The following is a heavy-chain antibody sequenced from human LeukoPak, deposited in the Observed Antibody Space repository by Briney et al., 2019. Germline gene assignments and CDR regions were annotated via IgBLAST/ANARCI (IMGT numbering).Heavy chain of an antibody. CDR3: ARSNQADDY. J-gene: IGHJ4*02. V-gene: IGHV3-74*01. CDR1: GFTFSVYN. CDR2: INPGGSSI. D-gene: IGHD1-14*01. Sequence: PGGSLRLSCAASGFTFSVYNMNWVRQAPGKGLEWVARINPGGSSITYADSVKGRFTISRDNAKNTLYLQMDSLRAEDTGVYYCARSNQADDYWGQGTLVTVSS.